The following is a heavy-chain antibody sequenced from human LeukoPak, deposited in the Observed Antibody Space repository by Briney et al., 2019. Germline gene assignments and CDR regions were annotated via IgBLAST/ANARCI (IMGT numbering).Heavy chain of an antibody. V-gene: IGHV6-1*01. CDR2: TYYRSKWYN. J-gene: IGHJ4*02. D-gene: IGHD3/OR15-3a*01. CDR3: ARALHGLFDF. Sequence: SQTLSLTCAISGDSVSNNSVAWDWIRQSPSRGLEWLGRTYYRSKWYNDFAVSVKSRITVNPDTSKNQFSLQLNSVTPEDTAVYYCARALHGLFDFWGQGTLVTVSS. CDR1: GDSVSNNSVA.